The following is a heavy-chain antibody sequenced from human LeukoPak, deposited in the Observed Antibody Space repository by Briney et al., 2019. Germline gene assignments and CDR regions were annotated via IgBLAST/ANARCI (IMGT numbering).Heavy chain of an antibody. CDR2: IKQDGSEK. J-gene: IGHJ6*03. V-gene: IGHV3-7*01. Sequence: GGSLRLSCAASGFTFSSYWMNWVRQAPGMGLEWVANIKQDGSEKYYVDSVKGRFTISRDNAKNSLYLQMNSLRAEDTAVYYRARDTSYPHPYYMDVWGKGTTVTVSS. D-gene: IGHD3-16*02. CDR1: GFTFSSYW. CDR3: ARDTSYPHPYYMDV.